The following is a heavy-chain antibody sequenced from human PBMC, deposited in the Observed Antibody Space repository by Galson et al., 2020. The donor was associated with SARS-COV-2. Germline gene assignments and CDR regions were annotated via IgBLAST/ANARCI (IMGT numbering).Heavy chain of an antibody. CDR1: GGSISSYY. Sequence: SQTLSLTCTVSGGSISSYYWSWIRQPPGKGLEWIGYIYYSGSTNYNPSLKSRVTISVDTSKNQFSLKLSSVTAADTAVYYCASDYYDSSGYYYGMDVWGQGTTVTVSS. CDR3: ASDYYDSSGYYYGMDV. J-gene: IGHJ6*02. D-gene: IGHD3-22*01. V-gene: IGHV4-59*01. CDR2: IYYSGST.